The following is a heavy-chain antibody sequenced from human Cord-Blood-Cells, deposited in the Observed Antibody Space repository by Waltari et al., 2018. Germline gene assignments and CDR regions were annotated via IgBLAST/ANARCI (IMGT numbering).Heavy chain of an antibody. CDR3: AREPKAAAAYGTFDY. Sequence: QVQLVQSGAEVKKPGASVKVSCKASGYTFTGYYMHWVRQAPGQGLEWMGWINPNSGGTNYAQKFQGWVTMTRDTSISRAYMELGGLRSDDTAVYYCAREPKAAAAYGTFDYWGQGTLVTVSS. CDR1: GYTFTGYY. J-gene: IGHJ4*02. V-gene: IGHV1-2*04. D-gene: IGHD6-13*01. CDR2: INPNSGGT.